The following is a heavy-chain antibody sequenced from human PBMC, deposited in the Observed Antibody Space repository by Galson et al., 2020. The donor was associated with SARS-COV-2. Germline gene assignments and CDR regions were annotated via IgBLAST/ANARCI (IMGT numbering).Heavy chain of an antibody. V-gene: IGHV4-30-2*01. CDR1: YS. J-gene: IGHJ5*02. D-gene: IGHD4-4*01. Sequence: YSWTWIRQPPGKGLEWIGYISDSGDTNYNPSLKSRLTISIDTSTNQFALRLSSVTAADTAVYCCARIPAYTAYSWFDPWGQGTLVSVSS. CDR2: ISDSGDT. CDR3: ARIPAYTAYSWFDP.